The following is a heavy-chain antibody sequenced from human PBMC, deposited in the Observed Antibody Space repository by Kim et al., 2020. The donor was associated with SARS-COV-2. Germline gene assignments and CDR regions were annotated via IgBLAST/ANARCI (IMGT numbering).Heavy chain of an antibody. J-gene: IGHJ4*02. Sequence: KFQGRVTITADESTSTAYMELSSLRSEDTAVYYCARGTIFGVAPVYYFDYWGQGTLVTVSS. D-gene: IGHD3-3*01. V-gene: IGHV1-69*01. CDR3: ARGTIFGVAPVYYFDY.